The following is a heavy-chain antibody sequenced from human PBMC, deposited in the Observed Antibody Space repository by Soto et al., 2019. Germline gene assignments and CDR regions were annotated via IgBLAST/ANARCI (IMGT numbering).Heavy chain of an antibody. CDR3: ARYNSYAIDY. V-gene: IGHV4-59*01. Sequence: SETLSLTCTVSGTSISSYYWSWIRQPPGKGLKWIANIHYSGTTNYNPSLASRVTLSVDTSKNQFSLKMTSVTAADRAMYFCARYNSYAIDYWGRGTLVTVSS. D-gene: IGHD2-8*01. CDR2: IHYSGTT. CDR1: GTSISSYY. J-gene: IGHJ4*02.